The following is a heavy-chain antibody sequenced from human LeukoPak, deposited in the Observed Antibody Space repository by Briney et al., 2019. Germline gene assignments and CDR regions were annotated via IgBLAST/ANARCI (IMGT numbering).Heavy chain of an antibody. CDR2: ISSSSSTI. Sequence: GGSLRLSCAASGFTFSSYSMNWVRQAPGKGLEWVSYISSSSSTIYYADSVKGRFTISRDNAKNSLYLQMNSLRAEDTAVYYCARAIVGATYTLDAFDIWGQGTMVTVSS. D-gene: IGHD1-26*01. J-gene: IGHJ3*02. CDR3: ARAIVGATYTLDAFDI. V-gene: IGHV3-48*04. CDR1: GFTFSSYS.